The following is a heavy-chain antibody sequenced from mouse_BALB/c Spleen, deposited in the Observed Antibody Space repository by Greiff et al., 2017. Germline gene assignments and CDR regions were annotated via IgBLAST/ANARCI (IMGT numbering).Heavy chain of an antibody. V-gene: IGHV14-3*02. Sequence: EVKLQESGAELVKPGASVKLSCTASGFNIKDTYMHWVKQRPEQGLEWIGRIDPANGNTKYDPKFQGKATITADTSSNTAYLQLSSLTSEDTAVYYCARSRDGYLYAMDYWGQGTSVTVSS. CDR2: IDPANGNT. CDR1: GFNIKDTY. D-gene: IGHD2-3*01. CDR3: ARSRDGYLYAMDY. J-gene: IGHJ4*01.